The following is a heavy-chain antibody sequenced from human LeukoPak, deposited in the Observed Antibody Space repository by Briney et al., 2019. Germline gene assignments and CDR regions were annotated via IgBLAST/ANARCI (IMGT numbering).Heavy chain of an antibody. Sequence: GGSLRLSCAASGFTFSDYYMSWIRQAPGKGLEWVANIKQDGSEIYYVDSVNGRFTISRDNAKKSLSLQMNSLRAEDTAVYYCAKMGHQWLGYPGFHYWGQGTLVTVSS. CDR2: IKQDGSEI. CDR1: GFTFSDYY. CDR3: AKMGHQWLGYPGFHY. J-gene: IGHJ4*02. D-gene: IGHD6-19*01. V-gene: IGHV3-7*01.